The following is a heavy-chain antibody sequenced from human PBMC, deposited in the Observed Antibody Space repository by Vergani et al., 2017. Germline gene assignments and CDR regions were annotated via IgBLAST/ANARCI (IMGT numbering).Heavy chain of an antibody. V-gene: IGHV3-21*01. CDR2: ISSSSSYI. Sequence: EVQLVESGGGLVKPGGSLRLLCAASGFTFSSYSMNWVRQAPGKGLEWVSSISSSSSYIYHADTVKGRFTISRDNVKNSLYLQMNSLRAEDTAVYYCAREDGLMYSSSFLYYMDVWGKGTTVTVSS. CDR1: GFTFSSYS. CDR3: AREDGLMYSSSFLYYMDV. J-gene: IGHJ6*03. D-gene: IGHD6-6*01.